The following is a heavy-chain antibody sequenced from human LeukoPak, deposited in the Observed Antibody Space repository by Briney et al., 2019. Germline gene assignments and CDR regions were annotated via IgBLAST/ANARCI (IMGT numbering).Heavy chain of an antibody. V-gene: IGHV3-7*01. CDR2: IKQDGSEK. Sequence: RAGGSLRLSCAASGFTFSSYWMSWVRQAPGKGLEWVANIKQDGSEKYYVDSVKGRFTISRDNAKNSLYLQMNSLRAEDTAVYYCARVSSTKVGAGDYWGQGTLVTVSS. J-gene: IGHJ4*02. D-gene: IGHD1-26*01. CDR3: ARVSSTKVGAGDY. CDR1: GFTFSSYW.